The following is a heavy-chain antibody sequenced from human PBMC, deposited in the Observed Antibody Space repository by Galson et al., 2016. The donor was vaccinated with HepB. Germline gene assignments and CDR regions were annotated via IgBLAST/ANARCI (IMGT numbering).Heavy chain of an antibody. Sequence: SLRLSCAASGFTFTNYAMTWVRQAPGKGLEWVSSVSSGGHHKYYGDSVRGRFTISRDNSKNTLYLQMDSLRAEDTAIYYCVKESHYSGGWHFDSWGQGTLVTVSS. D-gene: IGHD6-19*01. CDR3: VKESHYSGGWHFDS. CDR1: GFTFTNYA. V-gene: IGHV3-23*02. J-gene: IGHJ4*02. CDR2: VSSGGHHK.